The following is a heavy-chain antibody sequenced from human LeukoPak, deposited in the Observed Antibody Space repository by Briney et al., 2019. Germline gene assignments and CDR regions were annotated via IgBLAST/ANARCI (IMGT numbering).Heavy chain of an antibody. V-gene: IGHV4-59*01. J-gene: IGHJ5*02. D-gene: IGHD2-21*02. CDR1: GGSISSYY. Sequence: PSETLSLTCTVSGGSISSYYWSWIRQPPGKGLEWIGYIYYSGSTNYNPSLKSRVTISVDTSKNQFSLKLSSVTAADTAVYYCARYKHIVVVTAPGWFDPWGQGTLVTVSS. CDR3: ARYKHIVVVTAPGWFDP. CDR2: IYYSGST.